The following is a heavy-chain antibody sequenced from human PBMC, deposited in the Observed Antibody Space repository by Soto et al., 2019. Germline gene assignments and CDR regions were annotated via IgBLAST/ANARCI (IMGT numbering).Heavy chain of an antibody. Sequence: GGSLRLSCAASGFTFSDYYMSWIRQAPGKGLEWVSYISSSGSTIYYADSVKGRFTISRDNAKNSLYLQMNSLRAEDTAVYYCARDSYYYGSNWFDPWGQGTLVTVSS. CDR3: ARDSYYYGSNWFDP. D-gene: IGHD3-10*01. V-gene: IGHV3-11*01. CDR2: ISSSGSTI. CDR1: GFTFSDYY. J-gene: IGHJ5*02.